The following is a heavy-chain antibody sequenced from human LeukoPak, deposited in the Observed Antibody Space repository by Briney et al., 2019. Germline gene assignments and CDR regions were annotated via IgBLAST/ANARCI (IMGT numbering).Heavy chain of an antibody. D-gene: IGHD3-3*01. Sequence: GSSVTVSCKASGGTFSSYAISWVRQAPGQGLEWMGGIIPIFGTANYAQKFQGRVTITADESTSTAYMELSSLRSEDTAVYYCARGQFSNTIYYYYYGMDVWGQGTTVTVSS. CDR3: ARGQFSNTIYYYYYGMDV. V-gene: IGHV1-69*01. CDR2: IIPIFGTA. CDR1: GGTFSSYA. J-gene: IGHJ6*02.